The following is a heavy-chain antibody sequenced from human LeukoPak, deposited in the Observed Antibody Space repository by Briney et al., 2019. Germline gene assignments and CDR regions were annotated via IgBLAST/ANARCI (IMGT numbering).Heavy chain of an antibody. CDR2: IRYDGSEK. V-gene: IGHV3-30*02. D-gene: IGHD6-19*01. Sequence: GGSLRLSYAAYGFTFSNYGMHWVRQAPGKGLEWVSFIRYDGSEKYFAESVKGRFTISRDNSKDMLHLQMNSLRAEDTAVYYCAKGRGSSGYIYFDYWGQGTLVTVSS. CDR1: GFTFSNYG. J-gene: IGHJ4*02. CDR3: AKGRGSSGYIYFDY.